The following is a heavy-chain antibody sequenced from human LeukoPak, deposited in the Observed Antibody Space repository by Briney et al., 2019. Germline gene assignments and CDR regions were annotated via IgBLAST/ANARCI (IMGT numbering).Heavy chain of an antibody. J-gene: IGHJ1*01. CDR1: GFTFSSYA. V-gene: IGHV3-23*01. CDR3: AKDDDWGRFNH. D-gene: IGHD3-16*01. CDR2: ISGSGGST. Sequence: GGSLRLSCAASGFTFSSYAMSWVRQAPGKGLEWVSAISGSGGSTYYADSVKGRFTISRDNSKNTLYLQMNSLRAEDTAMYYCAKDDDWGRFNHWGQGTLVTVSS.